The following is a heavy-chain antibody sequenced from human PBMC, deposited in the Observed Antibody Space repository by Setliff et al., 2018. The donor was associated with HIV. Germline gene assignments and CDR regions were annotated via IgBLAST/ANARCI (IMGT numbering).Heavy chain of an antibody. J-gene: IGHJ5*02. Sequence: SVKVSCKASGYTFSSFGISWVRQAPGQGLEWMGGIIPIFGTANYAQNFQGRVTITADASTSTAYMALSSLRSEDTAVYYCARADPFVTERSHDFGGNSGGWFDPWGQGTLVTVSS. D-gene: IGHD4-17*01. V-gene: IGHV1-69*13. CDR1: GYTFSSFG. CDR2: IIPIFGTA. CDR3: ARADPFVTERSHDFGGNSGGWFDP.